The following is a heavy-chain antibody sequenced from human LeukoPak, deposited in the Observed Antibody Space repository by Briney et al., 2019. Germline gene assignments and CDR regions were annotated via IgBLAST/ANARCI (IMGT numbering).Heavy chain of an antibody. CDR1: GFTFSSYG. Sequence: AGGSLRLSCAASGFTFSSYGMNWVRQAPGKGLEWVSGITGGGTTYYADSVKGRVTISRDNSKNTLYLQMNSLRAEDTAVYYCAKDRHWLALDDWGQGTLVTVSS. V-gene: IGHV3-23*01. D-gene: IGHD6-19*01. J-gene: IGHJ4*02. CDR2: ITGGGTT. CDR3: AKDRHWLALDD.